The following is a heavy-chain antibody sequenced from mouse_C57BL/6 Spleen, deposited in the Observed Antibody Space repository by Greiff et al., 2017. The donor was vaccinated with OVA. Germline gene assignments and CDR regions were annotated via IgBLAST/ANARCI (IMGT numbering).Heavy chain of an antibody. V-gene: IGHV1-59*01. D-gene: IGHD1-1*01. CDR2: IDPSDSYT. J-gene: IGHJ1*03. CDR1: GYTFPSYW. CDR3: ASSSPSYWYFDV. Sequence: QVQLQQPGAELVRPGTSVKLSCKASGYTFPSYWMHWVKQRPGQGLEWIGVIDPSDSYTNYNQKFKGKATLTVDTSSSTAYMQLSSLTSEDSAVYYGASSSPSYWYFDVWGTGTTVTVSS.